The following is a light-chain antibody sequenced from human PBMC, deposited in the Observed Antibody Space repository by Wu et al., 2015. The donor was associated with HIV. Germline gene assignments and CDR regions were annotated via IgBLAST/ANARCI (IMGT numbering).Light chain of an antibody. V-gene: IGKV1-5*03. Sequence: DIQMTQSPSTLSASVGDRVTITCRASQSISSWLAWYQQKPGKAPKLLIYKASSLESGVPSRFSGSGSGTDFTLTISSLQSDDFATYYCQQFKSYPRTFGQGTKVEIK. CDR1: QSISSW. CDR3: QQFKSYPRT. CDR2: KAS. J-gene: IGKJ1*01.